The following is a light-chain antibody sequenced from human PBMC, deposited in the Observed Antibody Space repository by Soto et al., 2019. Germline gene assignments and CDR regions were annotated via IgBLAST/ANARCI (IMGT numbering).Light chain of an antibody. V-gene: IGKV3-15*01. CDR1: QSISGN. J-gene: IGKJ4*01. Sequence: EIVMTQSPATLSVSPGESATLSCGASQSISGNLAWYQQKPGLSPRLLIYHTSTRATGIPARFSGSGSGTEFTLTISSLQSEDFAVYYCQQYNNWPLTFGGGTKVDIK. CDR3: QQYNNWPLT. CDR2: HTS.